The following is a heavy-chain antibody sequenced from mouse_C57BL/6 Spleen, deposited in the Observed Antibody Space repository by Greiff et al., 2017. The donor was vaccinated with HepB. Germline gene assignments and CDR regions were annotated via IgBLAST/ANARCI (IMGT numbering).Heavy chain of an antibody. CDR3: ARHGNYVSYYAMDY. J-gene: IGHJ4*01. Sequence: QVQLKESGPGLVAPSQSLSITCTVSGFSLTSYGVHWVRQPPGKGLEWLVVIWSDGSTTYNSALKSRLSISKDNSKSQVFLKMNSLQTDDTAMYYCARHGNYVSYYAMDYWGQGTSVTVSS. D-gene: IGHD2-1*01. V-gene: IGHV2-6-1*01. CDR1: GFSLTSYG. CDR2: IWSDGST.